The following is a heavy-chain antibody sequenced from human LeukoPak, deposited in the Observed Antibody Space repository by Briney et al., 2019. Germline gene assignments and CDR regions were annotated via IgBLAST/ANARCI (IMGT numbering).Heavy chain of an antibody. CDR2: ISSSSSYI. Sequence: GGSLRLSCAASGFTFSSYSMNWVRQAPGKGLEWVSSISSSSSYIYYADSVKGRFTISRDNAKNSLYLQMNSLKTEDTAVYFCTKDGAKDGNTAFDIWGQGTMVTVSS. V-gene: IGHV3-21*04. CDR1: GFTFSSYS. D-gene: IGHD2/OR15-2a*01. CDR3: TKDGAKDGNTAFDI. J-gene: IGHJ3*02.